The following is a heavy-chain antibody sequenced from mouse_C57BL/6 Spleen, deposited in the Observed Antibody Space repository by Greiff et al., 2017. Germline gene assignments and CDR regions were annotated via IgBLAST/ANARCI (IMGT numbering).Heavy chain of an antibody. V-gene: IGHV1-76*01. CDR3: ARGGMVTTDYAMDY. CDR2: IYPGSGNT. D-gene: IGHD2-2*01. CDR1: GYTFTDYY. J-gene: IGHJ4*01. Sequence: VQLQQSGAELVRPGASVKLSCKASGYTFTDYYINWVKQRPGQGLEWIARIYPGSGNTYYNEKFKGKATLTAEKSSSTAYMQLSSLTSEDSAVYFCARGGMVTTDYAMDYWGQGTSVTVSS.